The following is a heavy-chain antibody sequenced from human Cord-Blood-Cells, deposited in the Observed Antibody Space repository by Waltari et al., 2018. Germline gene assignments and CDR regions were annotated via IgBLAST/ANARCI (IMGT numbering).Heavy chain of an antibody. V-gene: IGHV4-34*01. CDR2: INHSGST. J-gene: IGHJ3*02. CDR1: GGSFSGYY. D-gene: IGHD6-6*01. Sequence: QVQLQQWGAGLLKPSETLSLTCAVYGGSFSGYYWSWIRQPPGKGLEWIGEINHSGSTNYIPSLKSRVTISVDTSKNQFSLKLSSVTAADTAVYYCARGAIAARLDAFDIWGQGTMVTVSS. CDR3: ARGAIAARLDAFDI.